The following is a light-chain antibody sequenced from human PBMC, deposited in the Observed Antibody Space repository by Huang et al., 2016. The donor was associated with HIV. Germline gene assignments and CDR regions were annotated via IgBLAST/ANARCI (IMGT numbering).Light chain of an antibody. J-gene: IGKJ2*01. V-gene: IGKV1-39*01. CDR3: QQTYIIPIT. CDR1: QSISSY. CDR2: AAS. Sequence: DIQMTQSPFSLSASAGDRVTITCRASQSISSYLNWYQQKPGKAPKIMIYAASTLQNGLPSRFSVIAAGTHFTLTITILPPEDFATDYCQQTYIIPITFGQGTKLEIK.